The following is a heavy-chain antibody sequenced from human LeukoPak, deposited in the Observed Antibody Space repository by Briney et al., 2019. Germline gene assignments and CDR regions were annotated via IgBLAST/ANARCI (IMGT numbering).Heavy chain of an antibody. Sequence: GGSLRLSCAASGFTFRSYGMNWVRQAPGKGLEWVSAISSSGSSTYYADSVKGRFTISRDNSNNMLYLQMNGLRAEDTAVYYCAKAACGSECYYFMDVWGKGTTVTISS. CDR1: GFTFRSYG. CDR3: AKAACGSECYYFMDV. D-gene: IGHD2-21*01. J-gene: IGHJ6*03. V-gene: IGHV3-23*01. CDR2: ISSSGSST.